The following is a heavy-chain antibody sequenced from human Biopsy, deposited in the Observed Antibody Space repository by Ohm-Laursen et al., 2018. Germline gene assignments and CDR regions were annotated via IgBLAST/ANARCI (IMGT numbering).Heavy chain of an antibody. D-gene: IGHD2-15*01. J-gene: IGHJ1*01. Sequence: ASVTVSCKASGYTFTGQYSHWVRQVPGQGLGWLGWINPHSGTTKFAQDFQGRVTMTRDTSITTAYMELRRLRSDDTAVYYCAKGQDLRGGAEYFQHWGQGALVTVSS. CDR1: GYTFTGQY. V-gene: IGHV1-2*02. CDR3: AKGQDLRGGAEYFQH. CDR2: INPHSGTT.